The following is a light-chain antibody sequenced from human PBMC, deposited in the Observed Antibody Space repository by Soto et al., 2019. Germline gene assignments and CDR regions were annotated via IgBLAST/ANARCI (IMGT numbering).Light chain of an antibody. J-gene: IGLJ3*02. Sequence: QSALTQPASVSGSPGQSITISCTGTNNDIGGYNFVSWYQQHPGKAPKLLIYEVINRPSGVSNRFSGPKSGNTASLSISGLQAEDEADYYCNSYTSSATRVFGGGTKLTVL. CDR3: NSYTSSATRV. CDR2: EVI. V-gene: IGLV2-14*01. CDR1: NNDIGGYNF.